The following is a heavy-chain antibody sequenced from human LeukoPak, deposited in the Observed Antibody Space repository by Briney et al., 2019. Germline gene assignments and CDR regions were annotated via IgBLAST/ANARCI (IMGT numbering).Heavy chain of an antibody. J-gene: IGHJ6*02. Sequence: ASVKVSCKASGHTFTGHNMHWVRQAPGQGLEWMGWINPNSGGTNYAQKFQGRVTMTRDTSISTAYMELSRLRSDDTAVYYCARDAGHQLSRRNYYAMDVWGQGTTVTVSS. CDR2: INPNSGGT. V-gene: IGHV1-2*02. CDR1: GHTFTGHN. CDR3: ARDAGHQLSRRNYYAMDV. D-gene: IGHD2-2*01.